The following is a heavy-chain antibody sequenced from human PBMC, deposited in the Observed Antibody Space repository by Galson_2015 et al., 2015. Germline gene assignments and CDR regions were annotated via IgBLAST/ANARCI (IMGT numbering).Heavy chain of an antibody. CDR3: AKDSGSRGVFDY. CDR1: GFTFSSYG. V-gene: IGHV3-30*18. J-gene: IGHJ4*02. D-gene: IGHD1-26*01. CDR2: ISYDGSNK. Sequence: SLRLSCAASGFTFSSYGMHWVRQAPGKGLEWVAVISYDGSNKYYADSVKGRFTISRDNSKNTLYLQMNSLRAEDTAVYYCAKDSGSRGVFDYWGQGTLVTVSS.